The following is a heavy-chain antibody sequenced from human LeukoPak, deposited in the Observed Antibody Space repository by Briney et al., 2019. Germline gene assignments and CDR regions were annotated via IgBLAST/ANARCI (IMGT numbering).Heavy chain of an antibody. Sequence: GRFTISRDNAKNSLYLQMNSLRDEDTAVYYCASNLKLRFLEWLPNAGFDYWGQGTLVTVSS. CDR3: ASNLKLRFLEWLPNAGFDY. D-gene: IGHD3-3*01. V-gene: IGHV3-48*02. J-gene: IGHJ4*02.